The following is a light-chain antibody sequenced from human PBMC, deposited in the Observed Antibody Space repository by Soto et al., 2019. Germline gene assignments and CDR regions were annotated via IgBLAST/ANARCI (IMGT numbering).Light chain of an antibody. Sequence: DNVLTQSPGTLSLSPGERATLSCRASQGVSSSSLAWYQPKPGQSPRLHISGASSRATGIPDRFSGSGFGTDFTLNTSRLATEGFPVYYCHHYGTWYNFGRGTQLESK. CDR2: GAS. CDR3: HHYGTWYN. V-gene: IGKV3-20*01. J-gene: IGKJ2*01. CDR1: QGVSSSS.